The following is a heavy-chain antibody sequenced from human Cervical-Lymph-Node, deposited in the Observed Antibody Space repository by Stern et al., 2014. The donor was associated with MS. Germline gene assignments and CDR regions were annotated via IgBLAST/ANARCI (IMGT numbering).Heavy chain of an antibody. CDR3: AKWQED. D-gene: IGHD2-8*01. V-gene: IGHV3-66*01. J-gene: IGHJ4*02. CDR1: GFTVTGNI. Sequence: VQLVESGGGLVQPGGSLRLSCAASGFTVTGNIMSWVRQAPGKGLECVAVIYSGGSTYYADSVKGRFTMSRDNSKNTVYLQMNSLRAEDTALYYCAKWQEDWGQGTQVTVSS. CDR2: IYSGGST.